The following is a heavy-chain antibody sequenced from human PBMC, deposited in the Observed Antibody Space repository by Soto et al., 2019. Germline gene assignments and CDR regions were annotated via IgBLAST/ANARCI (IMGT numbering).Heavy chain of an antibody. CDR1: GGSISSDHYH. CDR2: IHYSGSI. J-gene: IGHJ6*02. CDR3: AREDDGGDRDYYGLDV. Sequence: SETLSLTCTVSGGSISSDHYHWTWIRQTPGKGLEWIGYIHYSGSIYYNPSLQSRVTMSVDTSKNLFSLKLSSVTAADTAVYFCAREDDGGDRDYYGLDVWGQGTTVTVSS. V-gene: IGHV4-30-4*01. D-gene: IGHD2-21*02.